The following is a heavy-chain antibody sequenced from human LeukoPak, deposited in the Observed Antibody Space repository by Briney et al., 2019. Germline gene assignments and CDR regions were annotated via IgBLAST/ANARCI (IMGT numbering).Heavy chain of an antibody. CDR2: TFYRSKWYE. V-gene: IGHV6-1*01. CDR3: TRERDDYFPFDP. J-gene: IGHJ5*02. D-gene: IGHD2/OR15-2a*01. CDR1: GDSVSSNSAA. Sequence: SQTLSLTCAISGDSVSSNSAAWNWIRQSPSRGLEWLGRTFYRSKWYEDYAVSVKSRITINSDTFNNQFSLHLSSVTPEDTAIYYRTRERDDYFPFDPWGQGTLVTVSS.